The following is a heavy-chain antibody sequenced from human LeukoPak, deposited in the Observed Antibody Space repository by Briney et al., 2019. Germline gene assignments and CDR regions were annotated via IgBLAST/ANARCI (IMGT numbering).Heavy chain of an antibody. J-gene: IGHJ4*02. CDR3: ARRPLRFGEDYFDD. D-gene: IGHD3-10*01. Sequence: SETLSLTCAVYGGSFSAYYWSWIRQAPGKGLEWIGEINHSGSTNYNLSLKSRVTISLDTSKKQFSLKLRSVTAADTAVYYCARRPLRFGEDYFDDWGQGTLVTVSS. V-gene: IGHV4-34*01. CDR1: GGSFSAYY. CDR2: INHSGST.